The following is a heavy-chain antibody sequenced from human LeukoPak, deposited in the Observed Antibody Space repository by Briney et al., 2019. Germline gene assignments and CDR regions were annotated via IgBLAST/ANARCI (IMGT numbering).Heavy chain of an antibody. CDR3: ASPYYMDV. V-gene: IGHV4-34*01. Sequence: SETLSLTCTVSGGSISDYYWSWIRQPPGKGLEWIGEINHSGSTNYNPSLKSRVTISVDTSKNQFSLKLSSVTAADTAVYYCASPYYMDVWGKGTTVTISS. J-gene: IGHJ6*03. CDR2: INHSGST. CDR1: GGSISDYY.